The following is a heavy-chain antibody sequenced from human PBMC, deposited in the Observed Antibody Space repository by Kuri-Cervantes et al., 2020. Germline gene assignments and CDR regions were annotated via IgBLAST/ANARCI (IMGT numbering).Heavy chain of an antibody. CDR1: GGTFSSYA. CDR2: IIPIFGTA. CDR3: ARGWADFWSGYRPSYYYMDV. Sequence: SVKVSCKASGGTFSSYAISWVRQAPGQGLEWMGGIIPIFGTANYAQKFQGRVTITTDESTSTAYMELRSLRSDDTAVYYCARGWADFWSGYRPSYYYMDVWGKGTTVTVSS. J-gene: IGHJ6*03. V-gene: IGHV1-69*05. D-gene: IGHD3-3*01.